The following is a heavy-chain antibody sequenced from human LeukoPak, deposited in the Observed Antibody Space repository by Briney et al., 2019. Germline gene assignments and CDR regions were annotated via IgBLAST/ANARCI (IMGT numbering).Heavy chain of an antibody. Sequence: SVKASCKASGGTFSSYAISWVRQAPGQGLEWMGRIIPILGIANYAQKFQGRVTITADKSTSTAYMELSSLRSEDTAVYYCARGSVAAPAVNGYWGQGTLVTVSS. D-gene: IGHD6-19*01. J-gene: IGHJ4*02. V-gene: IGHV1-69*04. CDR3: ARGSVAAPAVNGY. CDR1: GGTFSSYA. CDR2: IIPILGIA.